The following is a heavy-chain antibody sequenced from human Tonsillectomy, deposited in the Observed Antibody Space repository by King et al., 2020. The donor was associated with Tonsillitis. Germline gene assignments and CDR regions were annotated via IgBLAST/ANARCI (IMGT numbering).Heavy chain of an antibody. CDR1: GFTFSTYG. J-gene: IGHJ4*02. D-gene: IGHD3-22*01. Sequence: QLVQSGGGVVQPGRSLRLSCAASGFTFSTYGIHWVRQAPGKGLEWVALISYDGSNKYYADPVRGRFTISRDTSKNTVYLQMNSLRAEDTAVYYCARAYYYDTSRPPDYWGQGTLITVAS. CDR3: ARAYYYDTSRPPDY. V-gene: IGHV3-33*05. CDR2: ISYDGSNK.